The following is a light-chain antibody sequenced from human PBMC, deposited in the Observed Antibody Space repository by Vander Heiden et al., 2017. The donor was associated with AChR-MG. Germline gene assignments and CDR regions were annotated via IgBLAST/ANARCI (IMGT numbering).Light chain of an antibody. Sequence: QSALTQPPSVSASPGQSVPISCTGTSSDVGSYNYDSWYRQHPGKAPTLVIYDVSKRPSGVPDRFFGSKSGNAASLTISGLQAEDEADFYCCSYGGSYTFVLFGGGTKLTVL. CDR3: CSYGGSYTFVL. CDR2: DVS. J-gene: IGLJ3*02. CDR1: SSDVGSYNY. V-gene: IGLV2-11*01.